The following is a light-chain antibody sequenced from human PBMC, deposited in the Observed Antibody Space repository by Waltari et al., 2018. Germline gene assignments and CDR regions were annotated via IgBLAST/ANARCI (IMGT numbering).Light chain of an antibody. J-gene: IGKJ2*02. CDR3: HHYNTWPPGT. CDR2: DAS. CDR1: QTVNAN. V-gene: IGKV3-15*01. Sequence: EIVMTPSPATLYVSPGDSATLPCRASQTVNANLAWYQRTPGQAPRLLIYDASKRSTGIPARFSGSGSGTDFTLTISSLQSEDFGIYYCHHYNTWPPGTFGQGTKLDNK.